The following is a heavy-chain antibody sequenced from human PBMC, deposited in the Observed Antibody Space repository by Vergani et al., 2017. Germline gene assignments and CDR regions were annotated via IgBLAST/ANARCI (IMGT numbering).Heavy chain of an antibody. D-gene: IGHD3-3*01. Sequence: EVQLVESGGGLIQPGGSLRLSCAASGFTVSSNYMSWVRQAPGKGLEWVSYISSSGSTRYYADSVKGRFTISRDNAKNSLYLQMNSLRAEDTAVYYCAIFRVVNPHYYYYMDVWGKGTTVTVSS. CDR1: GFTVSSNY. J-gene: IGHJ6*03. CDR3: AIFRVVNPHYYYYMDV. CDR2: ISSSGSTR. V-gene: IGHV3-48*03.